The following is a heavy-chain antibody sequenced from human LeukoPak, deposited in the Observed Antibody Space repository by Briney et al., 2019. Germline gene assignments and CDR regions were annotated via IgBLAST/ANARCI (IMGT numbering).Heavy chain of an antibody. CDR3: ARWNNVIIPIAPFDY. CDR1: GFTFSTYW. J-gene: IGHJ4*02. D-gene: IGHD2/OR15-2a*01. Sequence: GGSLRLSCAASGFTFSTYWMSWVRQAPGKGLEWVANIKQDGSEKYYVDSVKGRFTISRDNAKNSLYLQMNSLRAEDTAVYYCARWNNVIIPIAPFDYWGQGTLVTVSS. CDR2: IKQDGSEK. V-gene: IGHV3-7*01.